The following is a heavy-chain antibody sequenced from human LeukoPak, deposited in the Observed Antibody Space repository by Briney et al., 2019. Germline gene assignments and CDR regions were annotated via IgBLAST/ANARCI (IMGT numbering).Heavy chain of an antibody. CDR1: GVSITGNDQF. J-gene: IGHJ5*01. CDR3: GGGLGYCSSTRCPPDS. Sequence: SETLSLTCTVSGVSITGNDQFWSWIRQPPGKRLEWIGYIDYSGTTYYNPSLKGRVNMSRDTSKNQFSLNLNSVTAADTAFYYCGGGLGYCSSTRCPPDSWGQGTLVTVSS. V-gene: IGHV4-30-4*01. D-gene: IGHD2-2*01. CDR2: IDYSGTT.